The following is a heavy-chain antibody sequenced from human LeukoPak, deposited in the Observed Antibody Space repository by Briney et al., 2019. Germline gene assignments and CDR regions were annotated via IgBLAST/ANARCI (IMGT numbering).Heavy chain of an antibody. D-gene: IGHD6-6*01. CDR1: GFTFSSYA. J-gene: IGHJ4*02. V-gene: IGHV3-23*01. CDR2: ISNSGGST. Sequence: GGSLRLSCAASGFTFSSYAMNWVRQAPGKGLEWVSGISNSGGSTYYADSVKGRFTISRDNSKNTLYLQMNSLRAKDTAVYYCAKETSSSFDYWGQGTLVTVPS. CDR3: AKETSSSFDY.